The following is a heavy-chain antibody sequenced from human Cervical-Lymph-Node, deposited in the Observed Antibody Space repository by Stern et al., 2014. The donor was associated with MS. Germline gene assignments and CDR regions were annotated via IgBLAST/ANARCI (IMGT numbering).Heavy chain of an antibody. D-gene: IGHD6-13*01. Sequence: QVQLVQSGAEVKKPGSSVEVSCKASGGSFSTLAISWVRQAPGPGLEWMGGIIPLLGTANYAQNFQGRVTFTADESTSTAYMELRGLRSDDTAVYYCTRHQEGIAADWGQGTLVTVSS. CDR3: TRHQEGIAAD. J-gene: IGHJ4*02. CDR2: IIPLLGTA. CDR1: GGSFSTLA. V-gene: IGHV1-69*01.